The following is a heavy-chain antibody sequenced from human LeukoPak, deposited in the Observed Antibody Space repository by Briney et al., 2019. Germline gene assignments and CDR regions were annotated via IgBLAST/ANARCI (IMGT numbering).Heavy chain of an antibody. D-gene: IGHD1-26*01. CDR1: GGSIRSYY. CDR2: IYYSGST. Sequence: SETLSLTCTVSGGSIRSYYWSWIRQPPGKGLEWIGYIYYSGSTKYNPSLKSRATISVDTSKNQFSLKLSSVTAADTAVYYCTRGGISGSYNWGQGTLVTVSS. V-gene: IGHV4-59*01. CDR3: TRGGISGSYN. J-gene: IGHJ4*02.